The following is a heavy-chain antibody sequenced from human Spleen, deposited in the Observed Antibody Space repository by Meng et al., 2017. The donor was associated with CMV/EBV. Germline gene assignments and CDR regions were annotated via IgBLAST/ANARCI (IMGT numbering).Heavy chain of an antibody. J-gene: IGHJ6*02. D-gene: IGHD3-22*01. CDR1: GGTFSSYA. V-gene: IGHV1-69*05. CDR2: ILPIFGIT. CDR3: ARVLHNFYDSSGNHYGMDV. Sequence: SVKVSCKDSGGTFSSYAISWVRQAPGQGLEWMGEILPIFGITNYAQKFQGRVTIATDESTSTVYMELSSLRSEDTAAYYCARVLHNFYDSSGNHYGMDVWGQGTTVTVSS.